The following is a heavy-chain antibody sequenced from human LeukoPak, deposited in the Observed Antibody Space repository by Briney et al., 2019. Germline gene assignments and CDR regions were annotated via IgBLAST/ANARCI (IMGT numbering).Heavy chain of an antibody. CDR3: ARRHCSSTSCXFDY. Sequence: LXISCKGSGYSFTSYWIGWVRQMPXKGLEWMGIIYPGDSDTRYSPSFQGQVTISADKSISTAYLQWSSLKASDTAVYYCARRHCSSTSCXFDYWGQGTLVTVSS. D-gene: IGHD2-2*01. CDR1: GYSFTSYW. CDR2: IYPGDSDT. J-gene: IGHJ4*02. V-gene: IGHV5-51*01.